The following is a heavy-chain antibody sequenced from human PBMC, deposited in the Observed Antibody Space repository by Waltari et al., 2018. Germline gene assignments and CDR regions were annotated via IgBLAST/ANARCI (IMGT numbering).Heavy chain of an antibody. CDR1: GGTFSSYT. Sequence: QVQLVQSGAEVKKPGSSVKVSCKASGGTFSSYTISWVRRAPGKGPEWMGRIIPILGIANYAQKFQGRVTITADKSTSTAYMELSSLRSEDTAVYYCARAQNIPLAAAGTSFDYWGQGTLVTVSS. V-gene: IGHV1-69*02. J-gene: IGHJ4*02. CDR2: IIPILGIA. CDR3: ARAQNIPLAAAGTSFDY. D-gene: IGHD6-13*01.